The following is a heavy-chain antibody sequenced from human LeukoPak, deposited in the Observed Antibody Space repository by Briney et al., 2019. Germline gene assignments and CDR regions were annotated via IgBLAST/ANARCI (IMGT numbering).Heavy chain of an antibody. V-gene: IGHV3-21*01. D-gene: IGHD3-3*01. CDR2: ISSSSSYI. Sequence: GGSLRLSCAASGFTFSSYSMNWVRQAPGKGLEWVSSISSSSSYIYYADSVNGRFTISRDNAKNSLYLQMNSLRAEDTAVYYCARVGTRGNKYYDFWSGYYSPNDYMDVWGKGTTVTVSS. J-gene: IGHJ6*03. CDR3: ARVGTRGNKYYDFWSGYYSPNDYMDV. CDR1: GFTFSSYS.